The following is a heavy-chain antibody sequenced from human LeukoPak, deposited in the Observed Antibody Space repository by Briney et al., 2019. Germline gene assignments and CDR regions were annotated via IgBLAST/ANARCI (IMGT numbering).Heavy chain of an antibody. CDR2: IRNKAHTFST. V-gene: IGHV3-72*01. CDR3: VRASQGYFQN. CDR1: GFDFAAHE. Sequence: PGRCLRPSWAASGFDFAAHEIGWVRQAPEGGLGWVGRIRNKAHTFSTKYAASVRGRFTVSRDESKNSLSLQMNSLRSEDTAVYYCVRASQGYFQNWGQGTLVTVSS. J-gene: IGHJ1*01.